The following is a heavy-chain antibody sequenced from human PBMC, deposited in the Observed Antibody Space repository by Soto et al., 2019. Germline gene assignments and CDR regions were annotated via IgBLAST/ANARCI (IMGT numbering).Heavy chain of an antibody. V-gene: IGHV3-30-3*01. D-gene: IGHD3-10*01. Sequence: QVQLVESGGGVVQPGRSLRLSCAASGFTFSSHSIQWVRQAPGKGLEWVAVISYDGSIKYYADSVKGRFNISRDNSKNTAYLQMNSLRAEDTAVFYSAREWSTSGDLDYWGQGTLVIVSS. CDR2: ISYDGSIK. J-gene: IGHJ4*02. CDR3: AREWSTSGDLDY. CDR1: GFTFSSHS.